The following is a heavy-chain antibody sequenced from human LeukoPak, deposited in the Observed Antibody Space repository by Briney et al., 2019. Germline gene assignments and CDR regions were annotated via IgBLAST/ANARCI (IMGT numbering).Heavy chain of an antibody. D-gene: IGHD7-27*01. CDR2: IKSKTDGGAT. Sequence: GGSLRLSCAASGFTFSNAWMSWVRQAPGKGLEWVGRIKSKTDGGATDYAAPVKGRFTISRDDSQNMLYLQMSSLKTEDTAMYYCTTRFTGDFGSYFDCWGQGTLVTVSS. CDR3: TTRFTGDFGSYFDC. J-gene: IGHJ4*02. CDR1: GFTFSNAW. V-gene: IGHV3-15*01.